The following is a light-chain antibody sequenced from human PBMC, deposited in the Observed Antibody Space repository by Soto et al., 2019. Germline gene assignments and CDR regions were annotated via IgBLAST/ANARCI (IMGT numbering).Light chain of an antibody. V-gene: IGKV3-20*01. CDR2: GAS. Sequence: EIVLTQSPGTLSLSPGERATLSCRASQSVSTRSLARYQQKPGQAPRLLISGASSRAAAIPDRFSGSGSGTDFTLTINRLEPEDFAVYYCQQYDSSPRTFGQGTKVDIK. J-gene: IGKJ1*01. CDR3: QQYDSSPRT. CDR1: QSVSTRS.